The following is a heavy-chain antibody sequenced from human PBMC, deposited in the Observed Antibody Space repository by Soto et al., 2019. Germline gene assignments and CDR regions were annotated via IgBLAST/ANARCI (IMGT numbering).Heavy chain of an antibody. J-gene: IGHJ6*02. CDR3: ARAGAAPYYYYGMDV. Sequence: QVQLVQSGAEVRKPGASVKVSCKASGYTFSTSGMSWLRQAPGQGLEWMGWISTYNGDTNDAPKFQDRVTMTSDTSTSTVYMELRSLRSDDTAVYYCARAGAAPYYYYGMDVWGQGTRVTVSS. D-gene: IGHD2-15*01. CDR1: GYTFSTSG. V-gene: IGHV1-18*01. CDR2: ISTYNGDT.